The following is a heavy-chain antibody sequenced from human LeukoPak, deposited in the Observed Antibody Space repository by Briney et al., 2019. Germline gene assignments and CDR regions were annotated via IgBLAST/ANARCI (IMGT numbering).Heavy chain of an antibody. CDR1: GFTFSNYA. CDR3: AKPYPTLTTSAVLDN. J-gene: IGHJ4*02. Sequence: PGRSLTLSCAASGFTFSNYAIHWVRQAPGRGLEWAAAISYDGNSQHYGAPVKGRFTISRDNSKNTVYLQINTLRTDDAAIYYCAKPYPTLTTSAVLDNWGQGTLVTVSS. V-gene: IGHV3-30*18. D-gene: IGHD1-1*01. CDR2: ISYDGNSQ.